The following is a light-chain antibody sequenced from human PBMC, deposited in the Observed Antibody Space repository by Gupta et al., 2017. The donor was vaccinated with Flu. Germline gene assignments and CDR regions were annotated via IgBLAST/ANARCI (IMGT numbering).Light chain of an antibody. CDR1: SSNIGGGYD. Sequence: SSNIGGGYDVRWYQHHPGATPNTLIFGNVNRPSGVPSRFSGSKSGTLASLPITGVQAADEAEYYCQSYDRGMSRWVFGGGTKLTVL. J-gene: IGLJ3*02. V-gene: IGLV1-40*01. CDR2: GNV. CDR3: QSYDRGMSRWV.